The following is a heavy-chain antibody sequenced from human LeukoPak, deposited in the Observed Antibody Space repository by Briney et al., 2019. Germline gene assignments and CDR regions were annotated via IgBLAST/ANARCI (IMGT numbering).Heavy chain of an antibody. CDR1: GFTFSSYA. CDR2: ISYDGSNK. D-gene: IGHD3-22*01. J-gene: IGHJ3*02. CDR3: ASPNPYYEDAFDI. V-gene: IGHV3-30-3*01. Sequence: PGGSLRLSRAASGFTFSSYAMHWVRQAPGKGLEWVAVISYDGSNKYYADSVKGRLTISRDNSKNRLHLQRNRLRAEDTALYYCASPNPYYEDAFDIWGQGTMVSVSS.